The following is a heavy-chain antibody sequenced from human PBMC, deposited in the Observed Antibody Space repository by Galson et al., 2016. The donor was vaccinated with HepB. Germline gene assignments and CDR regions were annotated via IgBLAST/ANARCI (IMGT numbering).Heavy chain of an antibody. V-gene: IGHV1-3*01. D-gene: IGHD3-9*01. J-gene: IGHJ5*02. CDR3: ARAQVDYDISTAYFLRWFDP. Sequence: SVKVSCKASGYTFTNYAMHWVRQAPGQGLEWMGWIDAANGHTKSSQKFQGRVTITRDTSASTAYMELSSLRFEDTAVYYCARAQVDYDISTAYFLRWFDPWGQGTLVTVSS. CDR1: GYTFTNYA. CDR2: IDAANGHT.